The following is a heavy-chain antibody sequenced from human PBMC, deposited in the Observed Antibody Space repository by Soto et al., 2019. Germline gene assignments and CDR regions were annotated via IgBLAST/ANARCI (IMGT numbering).Heavy chain of an antibody. CDR2: VYYSGGT. Sequence: QVQLQESGPGLVKPSETLSLTCTVAGGSLTDHYWNWFRQSPGKGLHWIGYVYYSGGTHYNPSLKSRVDMSVDTSKTQFSLNLRSVTAADTGVYYCARGNDWKSATFDIWGQGTRVSVSS. V-gene: IGHV4-59*11. CDR3: ARGNDWKSATFDI. J-gene: IGHJ3*02. CDR1: GGSLTDHY. D-gene: IGHD2-21*01.